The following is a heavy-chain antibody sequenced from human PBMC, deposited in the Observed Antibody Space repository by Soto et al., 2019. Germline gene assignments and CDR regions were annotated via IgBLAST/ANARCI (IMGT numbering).Heavy chain of an antibody. V-gene: IGHV5-51*01. Sequence: PGESLRISCTGVGGSCTSYCIGWVRQMPGKGLEWMGIIYPGDSDTRYSPSFQGQVTISADKSITTAYLQWSSLKASDTAMYYCARGYCTTTICDPWFDPWGQGTLVTVSS. CDR1: GGSCTSYC. J-gene: IGHJ5*02. CDR2: IYPGDSDT. CDR3: ARGYCTTTICDPWFDP. D-gene: IGHD2-2*01.